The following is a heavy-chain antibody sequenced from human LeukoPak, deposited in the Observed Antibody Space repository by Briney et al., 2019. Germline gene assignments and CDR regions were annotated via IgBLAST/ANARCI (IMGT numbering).Heavy chain of an antibody. CDR3: ARNGVAVKADAFDI. J-gene: IGHJ3*02. CDR2: ISGSSGNT. Sequence: GGSLRLSCAASGFTFSIYAMSWVRQAPGKGLDWVSGISGSSGNTYYANSVKGRFTISRDNSKNTLYLQMNSLRAEDTAVYYCARNGVAVKADAFDIWGQGTMVTVSS. V-gene: IGHV3-23*01. D-gene: IGHD2-15*01. CDR1: GFTFSIYA.